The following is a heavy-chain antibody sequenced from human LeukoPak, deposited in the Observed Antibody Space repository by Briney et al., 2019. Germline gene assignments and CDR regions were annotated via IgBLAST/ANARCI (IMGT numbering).Heavy chain of an antibody. D-gene: IGHD2-15*01. CDR2: IKSKTDGGTT. Sequence: GGSLRLSCAASGFTFSNAWMSWVRQAPGKGLEWVGRIKSKTDGGTTDYAAPVKGRFTISRDDSKNTLYLQMNSLKTEDTAVYYCTTRELRYCSGGSCSYYYYGMDVWGQGTTVTVSS. J-gene: IGHJ6*02. V-gene: IGHV3-15*01. CDR3: TTRELRYCSGGSCSYYYYGMDV. CDR1: GFTFSNAW.